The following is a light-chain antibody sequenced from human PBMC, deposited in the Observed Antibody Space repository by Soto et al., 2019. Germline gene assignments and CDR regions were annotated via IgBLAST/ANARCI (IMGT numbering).Light chain of an antibody. V-gene: IGLV2-8*01. J-gene: IGLJ3*02. CDR3: SSAAGGYSWV. CDR1: SSDIGAYNY. CDR2: EVT. Sequence: QPVLTQPPSASGSPGQSVTISCTGTSSDIGAYNYVSWYQQHPGKAPKLMIYEVTDRPSGVPDRFSGSKSGNTASLTVSGLQAEDEANYYCSSAAGGYSWVFGGGTKLTVL.